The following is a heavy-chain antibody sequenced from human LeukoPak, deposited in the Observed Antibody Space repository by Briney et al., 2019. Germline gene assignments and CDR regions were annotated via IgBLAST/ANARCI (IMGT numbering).Heavy chain of an antibody. V-gene: IGHV1-18*01. J-gene: IGHJ4*02. D-gene: IGHD1-26*01. CDR3: ARDRASGTYYPDY. CDR2: ISGYNSAT. CDR1: GYSLTSYG. Sequence: ASVKVSCKASGYSLTSYGISWVRQAPGQGFEWMGWISGYNSATNYAQKLQGRVTMTTDTSTSTAYMELRGLRSDDTAVYYCARDRASGTYYPDYWGQGTLVTVSS.